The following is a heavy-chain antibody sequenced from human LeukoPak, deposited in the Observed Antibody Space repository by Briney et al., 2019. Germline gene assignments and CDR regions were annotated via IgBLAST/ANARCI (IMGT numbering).Heavy chain of an antibody. CDR1: GYTFTGYY. J-gene: IGHJ4*02. CDR3: ARDLVAVAGTPLWYFDY. V-gene: IGHV1-2*02. Sequence: ASVKVSCKASGYTFTGYYMHWVRQAPGQGLEWMGWINPNSGGTNYAQKFQGRVTMTRDTSISTAYMELSRLRSDDTAVYYCARDLVAVAGTPLWYFDYWGQGTLVTVSP. CDR2: INPNSGGT. D-gene: IGHD6-19*01.